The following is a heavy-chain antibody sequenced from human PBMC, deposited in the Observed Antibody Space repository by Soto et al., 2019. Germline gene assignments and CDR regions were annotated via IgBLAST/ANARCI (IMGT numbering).Heavy chain of an antibody. D-gene: IGHD2-8*01. J-gene: IGHJ5*02. Sequence: SETLSLTCAVSGGSISSSNWWSWVRQPPGKGLEWIGEIYHSGSTNYNPSLKSRVTISVDKSKNQFSLKLSSVTAAETAFYYCARNGIQMLYAVGYNWFNPWGQGTLVTVSS. CDR3: ARNGIQMLYAVGYNWFNP. CDR1: GGSISSSNW. CDR2: IYHSGST. V-gene: IGHV4-4*02.